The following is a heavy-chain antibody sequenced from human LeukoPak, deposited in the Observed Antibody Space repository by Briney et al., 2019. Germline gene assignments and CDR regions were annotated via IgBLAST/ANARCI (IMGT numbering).Heavy chain of an antibody. Sequence: SVKVSCKASGGSFSSYGFSWVRQAPAQGLEWMGRIIPIIGVGKYAQKFQGRVTITTDESTSTAYMELSSLRSEDTAVYYCARGTNPDFDYWGQGTLVTVSS. CDR2: IIPIIGVG. V-gene: IGHV1-69*04. J-gene: IGHJ4*02. CDR3: ARGTNPDFDY. D-gene: IGHD1-14*01. CDR1: GGSFSSYG.